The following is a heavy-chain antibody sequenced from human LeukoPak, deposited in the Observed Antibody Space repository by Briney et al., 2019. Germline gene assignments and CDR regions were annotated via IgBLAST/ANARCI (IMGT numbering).Heavy chain of an antibody. J-gene: IGHJ4*02. CDR3: TTVGQGGWHLDY. CDR1: GFIFSNAW. CDR2: IKSKADGGTT. D-gene: IGHD6-19*01. V-gene: IGHV3-15*01. Sequence: GGSLRLSCAASGFIFSNAWMSWVRQAPGKGLEWVGRIKSKADGGTTDYAAPVKGRFTISRDDSKNTLYLQMNSLKTEDTAVYYCTTVGQGGWHLDYWGQGTLVTVSS.